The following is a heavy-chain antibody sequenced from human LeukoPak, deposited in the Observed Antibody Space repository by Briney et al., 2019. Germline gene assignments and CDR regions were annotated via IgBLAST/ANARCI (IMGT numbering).Heavy chain of an antibody. CDR1: GGSISSYY. CDR3: ARAVYSYGYWDYYYYMDV. V-gene: IGHV4-59*01. Sequence: PSETLSLTCTVSGGSISSYYWSWIRQPPGKGLEWIGYIYYSGSTNYNPSLKSRVTISVDTSKNQFSLKLSSVTAADTAVYYCARAVYSYGYWDYYYYMDVWGKGTTVTVSS. CDR2: IYYSGST. J-gene: IGHJ6*03. D-gene: IGHD5-18*01.